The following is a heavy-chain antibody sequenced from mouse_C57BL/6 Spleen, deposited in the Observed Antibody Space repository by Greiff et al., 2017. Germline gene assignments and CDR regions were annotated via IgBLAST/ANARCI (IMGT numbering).Heavy chain of an antibody. V-gene: IGHV1-15*01. J-gene: IGHJ2*01. D-gene: IGHD2-2*01. CDR3: TSSGGYGY. Sequence: VKLQQSGAELVRPGASVTLSCKASGYTFTDYEMHWVKQTPVHGLEWIGAIDPETGGTAYNQKFKGKAILTADKSSSTAYMELRSLTSEDSAVYYCTSSGGYGYWGQGTTLTVSS. CDR1: GYTFTDYE. CDR2: IDPETGGT.